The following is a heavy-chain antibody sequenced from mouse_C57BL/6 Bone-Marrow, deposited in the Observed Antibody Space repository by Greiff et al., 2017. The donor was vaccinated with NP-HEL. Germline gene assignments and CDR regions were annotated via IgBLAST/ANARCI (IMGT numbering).Heavy chain of an antibody. CDR3: AREGYGNSDY. Sequence: EVQLVESGGGLVKPGGSLKLSCAASGFTFSSYAMSWVRQTPEKRLEWVATISDGGSYTYYPDNVKGRFTISRDNAKNNLYLQMSHLKSEDTAMYYCAREGYGNSDYWGKGTTLTVSS. D-gene: IGHD2-10*02. CDR1: GFTFSSYA. CDR2: ISDGGSYT. J-gene: IGHJ2*01. V-gene: IGHV5-4*01.